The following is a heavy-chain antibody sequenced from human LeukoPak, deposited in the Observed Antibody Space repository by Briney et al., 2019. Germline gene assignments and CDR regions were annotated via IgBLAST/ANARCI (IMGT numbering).Heavy chain of an antibody. V-gene: IGHV4-61*03. CDR2: ISYSGST. J-gene: IGHJ5*02. CDR3: ARDRRDGYNFRWFDP. Sequence: SETLSLTCNVSGVYVSDGRYYWNWIRQPPGKGLEWIGSISYSGSTDYNSSLKTRVTISSDTSKNHISLKLTSVTAADTAVYYCARDRRDGYNFRWFDPWGQGTLVTVSS. CDR1: GVYVSDGRYY. D-gene: IGHD5-24*01.